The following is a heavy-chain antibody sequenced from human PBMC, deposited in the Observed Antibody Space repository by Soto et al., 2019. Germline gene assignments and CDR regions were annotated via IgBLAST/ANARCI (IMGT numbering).Heavy chain of an antibody. CDR3: ARGVSAGVDY. J-gene: IGHJ4*02. CDR2: MQPSTGRT. CDR1: GYTFTCCS. Sequence: ASVKVSCKASGYTFTCCSLHWVRQTAGQGLEWMGWMQPSTGRTGYAQKFQGRVTMTRDTSINTAYMELTTLTSDDTAFYYCARGVSAGVDYWGQGTLVTVSS. D-gene: IGHD1-26*01. V-gene: IGHV1-8*02.